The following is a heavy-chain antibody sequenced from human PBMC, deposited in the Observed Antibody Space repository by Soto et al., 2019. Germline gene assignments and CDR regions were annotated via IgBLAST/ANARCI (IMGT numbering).Heavy chain of an antibody. J-gene: IGHJ3*02. Sequence: GGSLRLSCAASGFTFDDYAMHWVRQAPGKGLEWVKGISWNSGSIGYADSVKGQFTISRDNAKNSLYLQMNSLRAEDTALYYCATLEGGYSGYDSAFDIWGQGTMVTVSS. CDR3: ATLEGGYSGYDSAFDI. CDR1: GFTFDDYA. D-gene: IGHD5-12*01. CDR2: ISWNSGSI. V-gene: IGHV3-9*01.